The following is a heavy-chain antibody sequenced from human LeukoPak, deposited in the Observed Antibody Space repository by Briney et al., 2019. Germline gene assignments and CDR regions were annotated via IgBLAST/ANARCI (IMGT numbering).Heavy chain of an antibody. CDR3: ARSIVGACFDC. Sequence: PGGSLRLPCAACGFTFSSYCMHWVRQAPGKGLVWVSRIYGDGSSTNYADPVQGRFTISRDNARNTLYLQMNSLRAEDTAVYYCARSIVGACFDCWGQGTLVTVSS. CDR2: IYGDGSST. V-gene: IGHV3-74*01. J-gene: IGHJ4*02. D-gene: IGHD1-26*01. CDR1: GFTFSSYC.